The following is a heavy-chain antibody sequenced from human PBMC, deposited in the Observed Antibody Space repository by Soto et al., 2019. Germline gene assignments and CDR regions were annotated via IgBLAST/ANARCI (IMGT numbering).Heavy chain of an antibody. Sequence: SVKVSCKASGGTFSSYAISWVRQAPGQGLEWMGGIIPIFGTANYAQKFQGRVTITADESTSTAYMELSSLRSEDTAVYYCAPLLEQLSPNNWFDPWGQGTLVTVSS. CDR3: APLLEQLSPNNWFDP. J-gene: IGHJ5*02. CDR2: IIPIFGTA. V-gene: IGHV1-69*13. D-gene: IGHD6-6*01. CDR1: GGTFSSYA.